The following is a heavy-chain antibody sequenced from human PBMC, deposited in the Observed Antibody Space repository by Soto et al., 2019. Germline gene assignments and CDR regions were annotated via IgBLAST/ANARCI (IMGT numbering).Heavy chain of an antibody. CDR3: ARDQCFGGGRSCYYFQF. D-gene: IGHD2-15*01. CDR1: VFTFTTYA. Sequence: PGGSLRLSCASSVFTFTTYAIHCVRHSPGKWLEWVAVISNDGRGKYYADSVKGRFTISRDNSKNTLYLQMNSLRSDGTAVYYCARDQCFGGGRSCYYFQFWGQGTLVNVS. V-gene: IGHV3-30*04. J-gene: IGHJ4*02. CDR2: ISNDGRGK.